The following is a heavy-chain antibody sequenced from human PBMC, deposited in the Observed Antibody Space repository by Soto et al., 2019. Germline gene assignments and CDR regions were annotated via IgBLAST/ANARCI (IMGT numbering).Heavy chain of an antibody. J-gene: IGHJ4*02. D-gene: IGHD2-8*01. CDR3: ARGGDLGYCTNGVCYIDY. CDR2: INSDGSST. Sequence: EVRLVESGGGLVQPGGSPRLSCAASGFTFSSYWMHWVRQAPGKGLVWVSRINSDGSSTSYADSVKGRFTISRDNAKNTLYLQMNSLRAEDTAVYYCARGGDLGYCTNGVCYIDYWGQGTLVTVSS. CDR1: GFTFSSYW. V-gene: IGHV3-74*01.